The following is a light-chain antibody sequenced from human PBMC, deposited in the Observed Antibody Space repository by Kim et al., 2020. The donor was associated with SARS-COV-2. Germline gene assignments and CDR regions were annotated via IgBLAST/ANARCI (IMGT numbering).Light chain of an antibody. CDR2: KDS. V-gene: IGLV3-25*03. CDR3: QSADSSGTYWV. Sequence: SYELTQPPSVSVSPGQTARITCSGDALPKQYAYWYQQKPGQAPVVVTYKDSERPSGIPERFSGSSSGTTVTLTISGVQAEDEADYYCQSADSSGTYWVFGGGTQLTVL. CDR1: ALPKQY. J-gene: IGLJ3*02.